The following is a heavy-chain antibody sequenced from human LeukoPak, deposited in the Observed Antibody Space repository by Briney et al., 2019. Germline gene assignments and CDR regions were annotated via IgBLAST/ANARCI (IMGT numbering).Heavy chain of an antibody. CDR3: AKDFLWFGELKQPFDY. J-gene: IGHJ4*02. CDR2: ISGSGGST. D-gene: IGHD3-10*01. V-gene: IGHV3-23*01. Sequence: GGSLRLSCAASGFTFSSYAMSWVRQAPGKGLEWVSAISGSGGSTYYADSGKGRFTISRDNSKNTLYLQMNSLRAEDTAVYYCAKDFLWFGELKQPFDYWGQGTLVTVSS. CDR1: GFTFSSYA.